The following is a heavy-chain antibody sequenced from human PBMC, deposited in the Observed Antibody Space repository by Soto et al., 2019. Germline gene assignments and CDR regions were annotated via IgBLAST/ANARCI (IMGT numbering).Heavy chain of an antibody. CDR1: GGSVTNSSYY. J-gene: IGHJ4*02. V-gene: IGHV4-39*01. D-gene: IGHD4-17*01. CDR3: VSQRTTVPTQAYFDY. CDR2: VYYRGRS. Sequence: SEILSLTCTVSGGSVTNSSYYWGWIRQSPGKGLEWIGSVYYRGRSYSKSSVKSRVTISVDTSKNRFSLSLNSVTASDTAVYFCVSQRTTVPTQAYFDYWGPGALVTVSS.